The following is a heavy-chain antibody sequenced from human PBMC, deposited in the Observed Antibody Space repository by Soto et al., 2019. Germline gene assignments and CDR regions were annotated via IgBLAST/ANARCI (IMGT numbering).Heavy chain of an antibody. Sequence: EVQLVESGGGLVQPGGSLRLSCVASGFTFSSYWMSWVRQAPGKGLEWVASIKHDGSEKYYVDSVKGRFTISRDDAKSSVFLQMNSLRAEDTAVDYCARLQWWFDPWGQGTLVTVSS. CDR2: IKHDGSEK. CDR3: ARLQWWFDP. D-gene: IGHD2-8*01. CDR1: GFTFSSYW. J-gene: IGHJ5*02. V-gene: IGHV3-7*01.